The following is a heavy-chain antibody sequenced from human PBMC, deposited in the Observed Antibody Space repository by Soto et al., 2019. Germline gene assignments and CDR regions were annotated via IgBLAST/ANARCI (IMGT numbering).Heavy chain of an antibody. Sequence: QVQLQESGPGLVKPSETLSLTCTVSGGSVSSGSYYWSWIRQPPGKGLEWIGYIYYSGSTNYNPSLKSRVTISVATSKSQFSLKLSPVTAADPAVYYCERGIEVLYQGRYHYGMDVWGQGTTVTVSS. CDR1: GGSVSSGSYY. D-gene: IGHD2-2*01. V-gene: IGHV4-61*01. CDR2: IYYSGST. J-gene: IGHJ6*02. CDR3: ERGIEVLYQGRYHYGMDV.